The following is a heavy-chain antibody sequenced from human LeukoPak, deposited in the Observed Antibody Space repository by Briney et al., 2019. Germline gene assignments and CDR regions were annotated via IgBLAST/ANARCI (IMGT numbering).Heavy chain of an antibody. J-gene: IGHJ6*02. D-gene: IGHD4-17*01. CDR2: ISAYNGNT. CDR1: GYTFTSYG. CDR3: ARDRYGDYAGVDYYYGMDV. V-gene: IGHV1-18*01. Sequence: GASVKVSCKASGYTFTSYGISGVRQAPGQGLEWIGWISAYNGNTNYAQKLQGRVTMTTDTSTSTAYMELRSLRSDDTAVYYCARDRYGDYAGVDYYYGMDVWGQGTTVTVSS.